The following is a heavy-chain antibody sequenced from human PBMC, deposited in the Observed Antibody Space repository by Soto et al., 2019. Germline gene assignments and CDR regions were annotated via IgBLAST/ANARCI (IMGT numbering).Heavy chain of an antibody. J-gene: IGHJ4*02. CDR2: ISDDGTTT. CDR1: GFTLSMYW. V-gene: IGHV3-74*01. CDR3: GPRADSSGTGAH. Sequence: PGGSLRLSCVVSGFTLSMYWMHWVRQVPGQSPFWVSRISDDGTTTNYADSVRGRFTISRDNSKNTLYLQMNNLKPDDTAICTRGPRADSSGTGAHWGQGTQVTVSS. D-gene: IGHD1-26*01.